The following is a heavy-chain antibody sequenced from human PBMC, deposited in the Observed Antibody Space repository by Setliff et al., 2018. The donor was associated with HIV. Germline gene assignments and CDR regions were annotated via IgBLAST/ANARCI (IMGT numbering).Heavy chain of an antibody. CDR3: AKGSGKITIYYYYMDV. CDR2: ISGSGGDT. D-gene: IGHD3-3*01. V-gene: IGHV3-23*01. Sequence: GGSLRLSCAAPGFTFSIHAMSWVRQAPGKGLEWVSAISGSGGDTYYADSVKGRFTVSRDNSKNTLYLQMNSLRAEDTAVYYCAKGSGKITIYYYYMDVWGKGTTVTVSS. CDR1: GFTFSIHA. J-gene: IGHJ6*03.